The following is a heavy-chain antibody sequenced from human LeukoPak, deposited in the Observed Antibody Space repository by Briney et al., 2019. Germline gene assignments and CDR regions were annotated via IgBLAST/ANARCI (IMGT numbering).Heavy chain of an antibody. CDR2: IYTSGST. CDR1: GGSISSGSYY. CDR3: ARVGSTSYGYYYYYMDV. Sequence: SETLSLTCTVSGGSISSGSYYWSWLRQPAGKGLEWIGRIYTSGSTNYNPSLKSRVTISVDTSKNQFSLKLSSVTAADTAVYYCARVGSTSYGYYYYYMDVWGKGTTVTISS. D-gene: IGHD2-2*01. J-gene: IGHJ6*03. V-gene: IGHV4-61*02.